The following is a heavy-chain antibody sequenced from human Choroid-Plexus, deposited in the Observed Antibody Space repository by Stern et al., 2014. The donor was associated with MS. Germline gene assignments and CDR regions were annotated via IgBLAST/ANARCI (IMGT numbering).Heavy chain of an antibody. CDR1: GFTFGSCA. CDR3: AKDRHYLTYFFDH. Sequence: QVQLVQSVGGVVQPGRPLRLSCVASGFTFGSCAMHWVRQAPGKGLEWVAGVSYDGSNKYYADSVKGRFTISRDNSQNTLYMQMSSLRPEDTAVYYCAKDRHYLTYFFDHWGQGSLVTVSS. CDR2: VSYDGSNK. V-gene: IGHV3-30*18. D-gene: IGHD2/OR15-2a*01. J-gene: IGHJ5*02.